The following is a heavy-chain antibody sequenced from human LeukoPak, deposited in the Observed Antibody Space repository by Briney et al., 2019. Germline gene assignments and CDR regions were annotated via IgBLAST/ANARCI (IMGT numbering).Heavy chain of an antibody. CDR3: AKVATWTYFDS. CDR1: GFTFSTYA. CDR2: IGDSGVPT. J-gene: IGHJ4*02. D-gene: IGHD3/OR15-3a*01. V-gene: IGHV3-23*01. Sequence: QPGGSLRLSCSASGFTFSTYAMHWVRQAPGRGLEWVSSIGDSGVPTYYADSVKGRFTISRDNSQNTLYLQMNSLRADDTAVYYCAKVATWTYFDSWGQGTLVTVSS.